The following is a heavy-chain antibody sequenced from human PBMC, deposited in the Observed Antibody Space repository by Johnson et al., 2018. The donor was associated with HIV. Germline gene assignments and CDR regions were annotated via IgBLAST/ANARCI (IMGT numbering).Heavy chain of an antibody. V-gene: IGHV3-9*01. Sequence: VQLVESGGGLVQPGGSLRLSCAASGFTFSSYWMHWVRQAPGKGLEWVSGISWTSGSIGYADSVKGRFTISRDNAKNSLYLQMNSLRAEDTALYYCAKDRNYGSGSYPDAFDIWGQGTMVTVSS. J-gene: IGHJ3*02. CDR2: ISWTSGSI. D-gene: IGHD3-10*01. CDR3: AKDRNYGSGSYPDAFDI. CDR1: GFTFSSYW.